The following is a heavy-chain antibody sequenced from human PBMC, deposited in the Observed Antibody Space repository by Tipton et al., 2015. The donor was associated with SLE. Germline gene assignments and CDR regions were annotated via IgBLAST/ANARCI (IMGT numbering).Heavy chain of an antibody. V-gene: IGHV4-59*08. CDR2: IYYSGST. CDR1: GGSISSYY. Sequence: TLSLTCTVPGGSISSYYWSWIRQPPGKGLEWIGYIYYSGSTNYNPSLKSRVTISVDTSKNQFSLKLSSVTAADTAVYYCARQGAVAGFDYWGQGTLVTVSS. CDR3: ARQGAVAGFDY. D-gene: IGHD6-19*01. J-gene: IGHJ4*02.